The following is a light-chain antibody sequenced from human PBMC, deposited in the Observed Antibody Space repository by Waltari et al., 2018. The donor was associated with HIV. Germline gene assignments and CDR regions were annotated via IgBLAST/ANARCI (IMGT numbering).Light chain of an antibody. V-gene: IGLV1-51*01. CDR1: SSNIGNNY. CDR3: GTWDSSLSAWV. Sequence: QSVLTQPPSVSAAPGQKVTISCSGSSSNIGNNYVTWYQQLPGTAPKLLIYDRNKRPSGIPDRFSGSKSGTSGTLAITGLQTGDDADYYCGTWDSSLSAWVFGGGTKLTVL. CDR2: DRN. J-gene: IGLJ3*02.